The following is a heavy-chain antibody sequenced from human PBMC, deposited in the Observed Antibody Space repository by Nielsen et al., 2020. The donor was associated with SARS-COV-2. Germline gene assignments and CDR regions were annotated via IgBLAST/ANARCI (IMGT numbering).Heavy chain of an antibody. V-gene: IGHV1-3*01. Sequence: ASVKVSCKASGYTFTRYAMHWVRQAPGQRLEWMGWINAGNGNTKYSQKFQGRVTITRDTSASTAYMELSSLRSEDTAVYYCARDRLWFGELESYFDYWGQGTLVTVSS. J-gene: IGHJ4*02. CDR1: GYTFTRYA. D-gene: IGHD3-10*01. CDR3: ARDRLWFGELESYFDY. CDR2: INAGNGNT.